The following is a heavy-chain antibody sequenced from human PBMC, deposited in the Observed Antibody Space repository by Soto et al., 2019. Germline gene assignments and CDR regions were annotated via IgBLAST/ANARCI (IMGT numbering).Heavy chain of an antibody. CDR3: ARGSYYYGSGSYYNGHAFDI. V-gene: IGHV4-31*03. CDR1: GGSISSGGYY. Sequence: PSETLSLTCTVSGGSISSGGYYWSWIRQHPGKGLEWIGYIYYSGSTYYNPSLKSRVTISVDTSKNQFSLKLSSVTAADTAVYYCARGSYYYGSGSYYNGHAFDIWGQGTMVTVSS. D-gene: IGHD3-10*01. J-gene: IGHJ3*02. CDR2: IYYSGST.